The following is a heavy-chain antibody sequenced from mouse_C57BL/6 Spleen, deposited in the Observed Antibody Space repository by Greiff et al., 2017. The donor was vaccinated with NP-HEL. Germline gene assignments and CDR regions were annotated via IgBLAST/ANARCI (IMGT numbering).Heavy chain of an antibody. J-gene: IGHJ4*01. CDR1: GYTFTDYY. CDR2: IYPGSGNT. V-gene: IGHV1-76*01. CDR3: AREILWLRAMDY. D-gene: IGHD2-2*01. Sequence: QVQLQQSGAELVRPGASVKLSCKASGYTFTDYYINWVKQRPGQGLEWIARIYPGSGNTYYNEKFKGKATLTAEKSSSTAYMQLSSLTSEDSAVYFCAREILWLRAMDYWGQGTSVTVSS.